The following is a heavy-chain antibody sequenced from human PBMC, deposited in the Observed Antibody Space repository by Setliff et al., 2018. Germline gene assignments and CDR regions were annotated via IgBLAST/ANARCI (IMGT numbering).Heavy chain of an antibody. CDR3: ARVRQSPYNWFDI. V-gene: IGHV3-23*01. CDR1: GFNFSINDMTYG. J-gene: IGHJ5*02. Sequence: PGGSLRLSCAASGFNFSINDMTYGMSWVRQAPGKGLQWVSGISGNSGSTYYAASVKGRFTISRDNSKNTLYLQMNSLRAEDTALYYCARVRQSPYNWFDIWGQGTLVTVSS. CDR2: ISGNSGST.